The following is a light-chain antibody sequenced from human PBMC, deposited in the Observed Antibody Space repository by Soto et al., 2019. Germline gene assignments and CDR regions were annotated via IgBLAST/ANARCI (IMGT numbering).Light chain of an antibody. Sequence: EIVMTQSPLSLPVTPGEPASISCRSSQSLLHSNGYDSLDWYLQKPGQSPQLLIYLGSNRASGVPARISGSGSGTDFTLKISRVEADDVGVYYCMQALQSPPTFGQGTKVEIK. CDR1: QSLLHSNGYDS. V-gene: IGKV2-28*01. CDR3: MQALQSPPT. J-gene: IGKJ1*01. CDR2: LGS.